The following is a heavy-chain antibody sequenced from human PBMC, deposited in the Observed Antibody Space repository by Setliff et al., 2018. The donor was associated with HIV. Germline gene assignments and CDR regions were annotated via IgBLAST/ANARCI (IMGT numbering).Heavy chain of an antibody. CDR3: ARDRDTDWAYYFNS. J-gene: IGHJ4*02. Sequence: GASVKVSCKTSGYTFTSYAIHWVRQAPGQGLEWTGWINAGNGNIKYSPRLLGRVTITRDTSASTVYMELSSLRSEDTAFYYCARDRDTDWAYYFNSWGQGTLVTVSS. CDR2: INAGNGNI. CDR1: GYTFTSYA. D-gene: IGHD3-9*01. V-gene: IGHV1-3*01.